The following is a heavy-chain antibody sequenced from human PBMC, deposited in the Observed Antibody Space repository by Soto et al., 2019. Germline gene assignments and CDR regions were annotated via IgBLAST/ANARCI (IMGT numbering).Heavy chain of an antibody. Sequence: SVKVSCKASGVTFSSYAISWVRQAPGQGLEWMGGIIPIFGTANYAQKFQGRVTITADESTSTAYMELSSLRSEDTAVYYCVASYYDSSGYYQDYWGQGTLVTVSS. CDR1: GVTFSSYA. J-gene: IGHJ4*02. CDR2: IIPIFGTA. CDR3: VASYYDSSGYYQDY. D-gene: IGHD3-22*01. V-gene: IGHV1-69*13.